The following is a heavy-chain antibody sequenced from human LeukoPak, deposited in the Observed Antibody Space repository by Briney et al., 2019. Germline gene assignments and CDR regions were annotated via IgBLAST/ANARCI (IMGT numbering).Heavy chain of an antibody. D-gene: IGHD3-3*01. CDR2: ISYDGSNK. J-gene: IGHJ5*02. CDR1: GFTFSSYA. V-gene: IGHV3-30*04. CDR3: ARGRGLTIFGVVSWFDP. Sequence: GGSLRLSCAASGFTFSSYAMHWVRQAPGKGLEWVAVISYDGSNKYYADSVKGRFTISRDNSKNTLYLQMNSLRAEDTAVYYCARGRGLTIFGVVSWFDPWGQGTLVTVSS.